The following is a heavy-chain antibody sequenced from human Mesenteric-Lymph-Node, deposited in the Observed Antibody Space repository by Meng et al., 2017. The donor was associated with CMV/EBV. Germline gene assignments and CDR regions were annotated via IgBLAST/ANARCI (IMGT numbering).Heavy chain of an antibody. J-gene: IGHJ4*01. CDR2: IFPRDSVT. CDR3: ASAYNGNFFWDY. D-gene: IGHD1-7*01. V-gene: IGHV5-51*01. CDR1: GDSFPTYW. Sequence: CQGSGDSFPTYWIGWVRQMPGKGLEWMGIIFPRDSVTKYSPSFQGQITVSSDKSISTAYLQWTSLKASDTAMYYCASAYNGNFFWDYWGQGTLVTVSS.